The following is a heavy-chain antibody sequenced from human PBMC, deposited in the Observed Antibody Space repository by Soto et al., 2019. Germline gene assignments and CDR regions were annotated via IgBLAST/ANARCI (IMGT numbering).Heavy chain of an antibody. Sequence: QVQLVQSGAEVKKPGSSVKGSCKASGGTFSSHAISWVRQAPGQGLEWMGGIIPIFGTAKYAQNFQGRVTITADESTSTANMELSSLRSEDTAVYYCARGLRLGELSFSYWGQGTLVTVSS. V-gene: IGHV1-69*01. CDR2: IIPIFGTA. CDR3: ARGLRLGELSFSY. D-gene: IGHD3-16*02. J-gene: IGHJ4*01. CDR1: GGTFSSHA.